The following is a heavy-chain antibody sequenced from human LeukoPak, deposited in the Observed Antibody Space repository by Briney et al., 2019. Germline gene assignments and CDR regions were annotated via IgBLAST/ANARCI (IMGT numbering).Heavy chain of an antibody. J-gene: IGHJ5*02. Sequence: GGSLRLSCAASGFTFSSYGMSWVRQAPGKGLEWVSAITGNGAITFYADSVKGRFTISRDNSKNTMYLQMNSLRAEDTALYYCARDRSGSYPNWFDPWGQGTLVTVSS. CDR1: GFTFSSYG. CDR3: ARDRSGSYPNWFDP. CDR2: ITGNGAIT. V-gene: IGHV3-23*01. D-gene: IGHD3-10*01.